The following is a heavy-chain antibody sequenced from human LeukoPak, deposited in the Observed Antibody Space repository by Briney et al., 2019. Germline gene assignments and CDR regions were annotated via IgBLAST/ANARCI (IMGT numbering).Heavy chain of an antibody. CDR3: ARVGPRVSVPNWFDP. CDR1: GGSISSYY. CDR2: IYYSGST. V-gene: IGHV4-59*01. J-gene: IGHJ5*02. D-gene: IGHD3-10*01. Sequence: SETLSLTCTVSGGSISSYYWSWIRQPPGKGLEWIGYIYYSGSTNYNPSLKSRVTISVDTSKNQFSLKLSSVTAADTAVYYCARVGPRVSVPNWFDPWGQGTLVTVSS.